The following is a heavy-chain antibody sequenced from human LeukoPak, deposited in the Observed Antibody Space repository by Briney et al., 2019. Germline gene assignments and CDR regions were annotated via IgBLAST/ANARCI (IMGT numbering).Heavy chain of an antibody. J-gene: IGHJ4*02. Sequence: ASVKVSCKASGYTFTGYYMHWVRQAPGQGLEWMGWINPNSGGTSYAQKFQGRVTMTRDMSTSTVYMELSSLRSEDTAVYYCARDDKQLNDWGQGTLVTVSS. CDR3: ARDDKQLND. CDR2: INPNSGGT. V-gene: IGHV1-2*02. CDR1: GYTFTGYY. D-gene: IGHD6-13*01.